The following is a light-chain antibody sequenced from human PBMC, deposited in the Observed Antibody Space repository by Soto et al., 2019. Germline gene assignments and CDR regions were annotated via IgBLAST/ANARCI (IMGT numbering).Light chain of an antibody. Sequence: QSVLTQPPSASGTPGQRVTICCSGSSSNIGSNAVNWYQQFPGTAPQLLFFSNSRRPSGVPDRFSASKSGTSASLAISGVQSGDEADYYCAAWDDSVKGVLFGGGTKVTVL. CDR3: AAWDDSVKGVL. CDR1: SSNIGSNA. CDR2: SNS. V-gene: IGLV1-44*01. J-gene: IGLJ3*02.